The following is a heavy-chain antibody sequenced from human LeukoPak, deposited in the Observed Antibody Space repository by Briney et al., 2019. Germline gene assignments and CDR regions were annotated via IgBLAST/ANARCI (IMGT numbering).Heavy chain of an antibody. CDR1: GGSISSYY. CDR2: IYTSGST. D-gene: IGHD6-13*01. V-gene: IGHV4-4*07. CDR3: ARVSSWYNWFDP. J-gene: IGHJ5*02. Sequence: SETLSLTCTVSGGSISSYYWSWIRQPAGKGLEWIGHIYTSGSTNYNPSLKSRVTMSVDTSKNQFSLKLSSVTAADTAVYYCARVSSWYNWFDPWGQGTLVTVSS.